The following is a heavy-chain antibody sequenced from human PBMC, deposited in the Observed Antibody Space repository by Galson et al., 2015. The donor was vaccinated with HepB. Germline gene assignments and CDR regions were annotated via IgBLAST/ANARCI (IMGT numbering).Heavy chain of an antibody. CDR2: ISSSSSYI. J-gene: IGHJ3*01. D-gene: IGHD3-22*01. CDR3: AREYDSSGYYF. Sequence: SLRLSCAASGFTFSSYSMNWVRQAPGKGLEWVSSISSSSSYIYYADSVKGRFTISRDNAKNSLYLQINSLRAEDTAVYYCAREYDSSGYYFWGQGTIVTVSS. V-gene: IGHV3-21*01. CDR1: GFTFSSYS.